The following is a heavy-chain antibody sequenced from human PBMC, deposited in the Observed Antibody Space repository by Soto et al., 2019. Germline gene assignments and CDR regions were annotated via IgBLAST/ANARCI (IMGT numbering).Heavy chain of an antibody. CDR2: ISGGGDGT. J-gene: IGHJ4*02. Sequence: EVQLLASGGGLVQPGGSLRLSCAASGFTFTTYAMNWVRQAPGKGLEWVSSISGGGDGTYYADSVKGRFNISRDDSKSTVYLQMNSLRAEDTAVYYCATERVYAKSWYFDYWGQGILVTVSS. V-gene: IGHV3-23*01. D-gene: IGHD2-8*01. CDR1: GFTFTTYA. CDR3: ATERVYAKSWYFDY.